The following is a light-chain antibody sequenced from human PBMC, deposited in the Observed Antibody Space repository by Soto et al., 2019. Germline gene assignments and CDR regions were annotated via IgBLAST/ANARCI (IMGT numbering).Light chain of an antibody. CDR3: CSYADVSSYV. CDR1: SSNVGTYNL. V-gene: IGLV2-23*02. Sequence: QSALTRPASVSGSPGQSITISCTGTSSNVGTYNLVSWYQQHPGEAPKLLIYEVSERPSGVSIRFTASKSGNTASLTISGIQAEDEAHYYRCSYADVSSYVFGSGTKVTVL. J-gene: IGLJ1*01. CDR2: EVS.